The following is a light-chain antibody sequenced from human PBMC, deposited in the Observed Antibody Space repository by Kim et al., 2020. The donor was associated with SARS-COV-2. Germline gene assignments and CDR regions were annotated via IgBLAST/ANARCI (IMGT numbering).Light chain of an antibody. V-gene: IGLV3-19*01. J-gene: IGLJ2*01. CDR2: GKN. CDR1: SLRSYY. CDR3: NSRDSNDNVV. Sequence: VALGQTARIPCQGDSLRSYYATWYQQKPGQALILVIYGKNNRPSGIPDRFSGSSSGNTASLTITGTQAGDEADYYCNSRDSNDNVVFGGGTKLTVL.